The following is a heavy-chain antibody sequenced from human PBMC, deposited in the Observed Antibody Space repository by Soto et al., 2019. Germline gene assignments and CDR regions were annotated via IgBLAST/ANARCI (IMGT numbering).Heavy chain of an antibody. Sequence: SETLSLTCTVSGGSISSYYWIWIRQPPGKGLEWIGYIYYSGSTNYNPSLKSRVTISVDTSKNQFSLKLSSVAAADTAVYYCARLRVGGNSIDAFDIWGQGTMVTVSS. J-gene: IGHJ3*02. V-gene: IGHV4-59*08. CDR1: GGSISSYY. CDR3: ARLRVGGNSIDAFDI. CDR2: IYYSGST. D-gene: IGHD2-21*02.